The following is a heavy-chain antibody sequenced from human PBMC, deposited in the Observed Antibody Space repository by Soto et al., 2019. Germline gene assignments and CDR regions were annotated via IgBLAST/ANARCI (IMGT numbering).Heavy chain of an antibody. J-gene: IGHJ5*02. V-gene: IGHV1-2*04. CDR3: TRGGIAAADWFDP. D-gene: IGHD6-13*01. CDR2: INPNSGGT. CDR1: GYTFTGYY. Sequence: ASVKVSCKASGYTFTGYYMHWVRQAPGQGLEWMGWINPNSGGTNYAQKFQGWVTMTRDTSISTAYMELSRLRSDDTAVYYCTRGGIAAADWFDPWAREPWSPSPQ.